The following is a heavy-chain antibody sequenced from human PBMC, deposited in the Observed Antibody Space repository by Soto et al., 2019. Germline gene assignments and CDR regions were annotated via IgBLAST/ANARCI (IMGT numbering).Heavy chain of an antibody. CDR3: VRWSYLDY. Sequence: DVELLESGGGLVQPGGSLRLSCAASGFSFISYAMSWVRQAPGKGLEWVSTISGSDCKTFYADSVKGRFSISRDTSKNMLYLQMNNLRGDDTAVYYCVRWSYLDYWGQGTRVTVSS. J-gene: IGHJ4*02. V-gene: IGHV3-23*01. D-gene: IGHD3-3*01. CDR1: GFSFISYA. CDR2: ISGSDCKT.